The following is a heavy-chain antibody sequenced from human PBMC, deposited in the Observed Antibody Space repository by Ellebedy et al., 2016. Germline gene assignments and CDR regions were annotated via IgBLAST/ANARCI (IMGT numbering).Heavy chain of an antibody. CDR2: ISGSGGST. D-gene: IGHD2-8*01. V-gene: IGHV3-23*01. CDR3: AKESCTNGVCYNYFDY. J-gene: IGHJ4*02. CDR1: GFTFSSYA. Sequence: GESLKISCAASGFTFSSYAMSWVRQAPGKGLEWVSAISGSGGSTYYADSVKGRFTISRDNSKNTLYLQMNSLRAEDAAVYYCAKESCTNGVCYNYFDYWGQGTLVTVSS.